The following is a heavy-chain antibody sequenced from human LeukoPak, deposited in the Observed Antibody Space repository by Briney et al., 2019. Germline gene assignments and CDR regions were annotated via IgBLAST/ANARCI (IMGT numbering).Heavy chain of an antibody. Sequence: PGGSLRLSCAASGFTFSSYSMNWVRQAPGKGLEWVSSISSSSSYIYYADSVKGRFTISRDNAKNSLYLQMNSLRAEDTAVYYCAREERGYSYGDPCAFDIWGQGTMVTVSS. CDR2: ISSSSSYI. D-gene: IGHD5-18*01. CDR1: GFTFSSYS. V-gene: IGHV3-21*01. J-gene: IGHJ3*02. CDR3: AREERGYSYGDPCAFDI.